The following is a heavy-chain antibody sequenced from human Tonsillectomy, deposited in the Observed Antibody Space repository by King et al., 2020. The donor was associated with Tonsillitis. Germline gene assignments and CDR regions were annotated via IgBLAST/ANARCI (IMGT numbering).Heavy chain of an antibody. CDR2: IKQDGSEK. Sequence: VQLVESGGGLVQPGGSLRLSCAASGFTFSSYWMSWVRQAPGKGLEWVANIKQDGSEKYYVDSVKGRFTISRDNAKNSLFLQMNSLRAEDTAVYYCARDALTDSSGYYYSDFDYWGQGTLVTVSS. CDR3: ARDALTDSSGYYYSDFDY. V-gene: IGHV3-7*01. CDR1: GFTFSSYW. J-gene: IGHJ4*02. D-gene: IGHD3-22*01.